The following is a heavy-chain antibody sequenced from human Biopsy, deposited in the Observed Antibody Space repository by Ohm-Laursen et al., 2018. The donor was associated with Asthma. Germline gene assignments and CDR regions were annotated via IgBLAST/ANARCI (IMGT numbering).Heavy chain of an antibody. D-gene: IGHD3-22*01. CDR2: IYSGGTS. J-gene: IGHJ4*02. Sequence: SLRLSCAASGFAVSRDHMFWVRQAPGKGLEWVSVIYSGGTSHTADSVRGRFTISRDYSKNTLYLQMHSLRAEDTAVYYCTRGDSSNWSHYYFDYWGQGTLVTVSS. CDR1: GFAVSRDH. V-gene: IGHV3-53*01. CDR3: TRGDSSNWSHYYFDY.